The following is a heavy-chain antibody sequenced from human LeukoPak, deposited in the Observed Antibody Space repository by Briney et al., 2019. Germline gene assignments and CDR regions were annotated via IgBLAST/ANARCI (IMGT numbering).Heavy chain of an antibody. CDR2: ISSSSSTI. Sequence: GGSLRLSCAASGFTFSSYSMNWVRQAPGKGLEWVSYISSSSSTIYYADSVKGRFTISRDNAKNSLYLQMNSLRDEDTAVYYCASQRDYYYYHGMDVWGQGTTVTVSS. CDR1: GFTFSSYS. V-gene: IGHV3-48*02. CDR3: ASQRDYYYYHGMDV. J-gene: IGHJ6*02.